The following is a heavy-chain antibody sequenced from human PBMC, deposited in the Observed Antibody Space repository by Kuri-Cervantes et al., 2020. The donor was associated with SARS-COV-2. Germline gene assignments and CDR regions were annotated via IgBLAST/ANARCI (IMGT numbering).Heavy chain of an antibody. J-gene: IGHJ4*02. Sequence: ESLKISCAVYGGSFSGYYWSWIRQPPGKGLEWIGEINHSGSTNYNPSLKSRVTISVDTSKNQFSLKLSSVTAADTAVYHCARGRVLLWFGELYFGYWGQGTLVTVSS. V-gene: IGHV4-34*01. D-gene: IGHD3-10*01. CDR3: ARGRVLLWFGELYFGY. CDR1: GGSFSGYY. CDR2: INHSGST.